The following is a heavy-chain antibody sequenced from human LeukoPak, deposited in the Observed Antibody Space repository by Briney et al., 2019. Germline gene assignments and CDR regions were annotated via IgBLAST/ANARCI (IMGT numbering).Heavy chain of an antibody. CDR2: IYSGGST. CDR3: AKGHVDGEGYYYFDY. J-gene: IGHJ4*02. V-gene: IGHV3-53*01. D-gene: IGHD3-22*01. Sequence: PGGSLRLSCAASGFIVSSNYMSWVRQAPRKGLEWVSTIYSGGSTYYADSVKGRFTISRDNSQNTLYLQMNSPRAEDTAVYYCAKGHVDGEGYYYFDYWGQGTLVTVSS. CDR1: GFIVSSNY.